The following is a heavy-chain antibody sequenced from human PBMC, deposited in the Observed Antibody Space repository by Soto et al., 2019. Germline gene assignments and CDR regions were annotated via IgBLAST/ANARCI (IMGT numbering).Heavy chain of an antibody. J-gene: IGHJ3*02. D-gene: IGHD4-17*01. Sequence: GGSLRLSCAASGFTFSDYYMSWIRQAPGKGLEWVSYISSSGSTIYYADSVKGRFTISRDNAKNSLYLQMNSLRAEDTAVYYCASPPSQENDYGGNIDAFDIWGQGTMVTVSS. CDR1: GFTFSDYY. CDR2: ISSSGSTI. CDR3: ASPPSQENDYGGNIDAFDI. V-gene: IGHV3-11*01.